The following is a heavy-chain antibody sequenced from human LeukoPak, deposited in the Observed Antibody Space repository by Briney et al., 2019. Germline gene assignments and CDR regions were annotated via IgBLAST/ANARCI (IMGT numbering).Heavy chain of an antibody. D-gene: IGHD2-2*01. Sequence: ASVKVSCRASGYTFTGYYMHWVRQAPGQGLEWMGWINPNSGGTNYAQKFQGRVTMTRDTSISTAYMELSRLRSDDTAVYYCARMVVYCSSTSCHDYWGQGTLVTVSS. V-gene: IGHV1-2*02. CDR2: INPNSGGT. CDR3: ARMVVYCSSTSCHDY. J-gene: IGHJ4*02. CDR1: GYTFTGYY.